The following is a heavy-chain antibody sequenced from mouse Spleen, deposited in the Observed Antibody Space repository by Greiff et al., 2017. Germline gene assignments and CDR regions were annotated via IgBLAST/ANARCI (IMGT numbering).Heavy chain of an antibody. D-gene: IGHD2-4*01. CDR2: IYPGSGST. Sequence: VQLQQSGPELVKPGASVKIPCKASGYTFTDYNMDWVKQRPGQGLEWIGDIYPGSGSTNYNEKFKSKATLTVDTSSSTAYMQLSSLTSEDSAVYYCARGDDYDLYAMDYWGQGTSVTVSS. V-gene: IGHV1-83*01. CDR1: GYTFTDYN. J-gene: IGHJ4*01. CDR3: ARGDDYDLYAMDY.